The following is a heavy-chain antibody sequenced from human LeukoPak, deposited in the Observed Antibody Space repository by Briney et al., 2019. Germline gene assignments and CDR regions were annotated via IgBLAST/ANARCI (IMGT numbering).Heavy chain of an antibody. CDR2: ISAYNGNT. CDR1: GYTFTSYG. D-gene: IGHD4-23*01. J-gene: IGHJ6*03. CDR3: ARDGNPVGYYYYYMDV. Sequence: ASVKVSCKASGYTFTSYGISWVRQAPGQGLEWMGWISAYNGNTNYAQKLQGRVTMTTDTSTSTAYMELRSLRSDDTAVYYCARDGNPVGYYYYYMDVWGKGTTVTVSS. V-gene: IGHV1-18*01.